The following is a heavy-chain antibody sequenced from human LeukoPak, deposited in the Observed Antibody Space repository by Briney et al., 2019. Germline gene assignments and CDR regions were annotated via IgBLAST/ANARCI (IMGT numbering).Heavy chain of an antibody. Sequence: GGSLRLSCAASGFTFSSYSMSWVRQAPGKGLEWVSSISSSSSYIYYADSVKGRFTISRDNAKNSLYLQMNSLRAEDTAVYYCARVSGSVAVAGWGQGTLVTVSS. CDR2: ISSSSSYI. CDR1: GFTFSSYS. D-gene: IGHD6-19*01. CDR3: ARVSGSVAVAG. J-gene: IGHJ4*02. V-gene: IGHV3-21*01.